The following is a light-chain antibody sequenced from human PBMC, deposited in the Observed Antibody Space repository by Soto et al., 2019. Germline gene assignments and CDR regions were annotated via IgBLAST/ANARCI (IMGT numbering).Light chain of an antibody. CDR3: QQYNSWPRT. V-gene: IGKV3-15*01. Sequence: EIVMTQSPATLSVSPGERATLSCRASQSISSNLAWYQQKPGQAPRFLIYGASTRATGIPARFSGSGSGTEFTLTISSLQSEDFAVYYCQQYNSWPRTFGQGTKVDI. J-gene: IGKJ1*01. CDR1: QSISSN. CDR2: GAS.